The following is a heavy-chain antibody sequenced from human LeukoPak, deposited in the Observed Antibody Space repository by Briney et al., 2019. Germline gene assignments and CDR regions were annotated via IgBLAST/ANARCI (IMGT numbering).Heavy chain of an antibody. J-gene: IGHJ4*02. CDR1: RFTFSDYW. CDR2: IKADGSAK. CDR3: AKIGPRYYDSSGYDY. V-gene: IGHV3-7*03. Sequence: GGSLRFSCVGSRFTFSDYWMGWVRQAPGKGLEWVATIKADGSAKYYMDSVKGRFTISRDNPKNTLYLQMNSLRAEDTAVSYCAKIGPRYYDSSGYDYWGQGTLVTVSS. D-gene: IGHD3-22*01.